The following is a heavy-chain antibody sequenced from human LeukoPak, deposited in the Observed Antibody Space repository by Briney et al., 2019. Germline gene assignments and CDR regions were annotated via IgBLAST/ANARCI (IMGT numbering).Heavy chain of an antibody. D-gene: IGHD2-21*02. CDR2: IYPGDSDT. V-gene: IGHV5-51*01. J-gene: IGHJ4*02. Sequence: GESLKISCKGSGYSFTTYWIGWVRQMPGKGLEWMGIIYPGDSDTRHSPSFQGQVTISADKSISTAYLQWSSLKASDTAMYSCARTYCGGDCYYSYFDYWGQGTLVTVSS. CDR3: ARTYCGGDCYYSYFDY. CDR1: GYSFTTYW.